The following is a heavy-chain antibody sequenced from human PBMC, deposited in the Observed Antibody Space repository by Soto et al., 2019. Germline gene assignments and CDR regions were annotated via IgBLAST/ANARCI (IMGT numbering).Heavy chain of an antibody. J-gene: IGHJ4*02. CDR2: ISSSSSYI. Sequence: RLSCAASGFTFSSYRMNWVRQAPGKGLEWVSSISSSSSYIYYADSMKGRFTISRDNAKNSLYLQMNSLRAEDTAVYYCARDLGVGATPPDYWGQGTLVTVSS. V-gene: IGHV3-21*01. CDR1: GFTFSSYR. D-gene: IGHD1-26*01. CDR3: ARDLGVGATPPDY.